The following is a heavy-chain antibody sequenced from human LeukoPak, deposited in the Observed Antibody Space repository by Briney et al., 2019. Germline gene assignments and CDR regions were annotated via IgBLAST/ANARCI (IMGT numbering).Heavy chain of an antibody. J-gene: IGHJ4*02. CDR2: IYYTGST. CDR3: ASDCLIGRAGPFYI. CDR1: YGPISSVGYY. D-gene: IGHD3-16*01. V-gene: IGHV4-31*03. Sequence: SETLSLTCTVAYGPISSVGYYWSWIRQHPGKGLEWIGYIYYTGSTYYNPSLESRVTISVDTSKNQFSLKVRSVTAADTSVYYCASDCLIGRAGPFYIWGLGTLVTVSS.